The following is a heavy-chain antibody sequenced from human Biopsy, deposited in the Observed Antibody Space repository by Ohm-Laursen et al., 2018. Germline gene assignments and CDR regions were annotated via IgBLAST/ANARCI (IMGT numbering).Heavy chain of an antibody. CDR3: VRGGSGSFPFDY. CDR2: LFTSGTT. V-gene: IGHV4-4*07. CDR1: GGSINSYY. D-gene: IGHD3-10*01. Sequence: TLSLTCTVSGGSINSYYWSWMRQPAGEGLEWIGRLFTSGTTNYSPSLNNRVTMSVDTSKNQFSLRLTSVTAADTAVYYCVRGGSGSFPFDYWGPGTLVTVSS. J-gene: IGHJ4*02.